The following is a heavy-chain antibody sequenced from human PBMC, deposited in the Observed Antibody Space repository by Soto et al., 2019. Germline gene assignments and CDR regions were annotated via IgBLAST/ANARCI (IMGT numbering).Heavy chain of an antibody. D-gene: IGHD3-22*01. CDR2: IYYSGST. J-gene: IGHJ4*02. Sequence: SETLSLTCTVSGGSISSYYWSWIRQPSGKGLEWIGYIYYSGSTNYNPSLKSRVTISVDTSKNQFSLKLSSVTAADTAVYYCARGARGLIVVPFDYWGQGTLVTVSS. CDR3: ARGARGLIVVPFDY. CDR1: GGSISSYY. V-gene: IGHV4-59*01.